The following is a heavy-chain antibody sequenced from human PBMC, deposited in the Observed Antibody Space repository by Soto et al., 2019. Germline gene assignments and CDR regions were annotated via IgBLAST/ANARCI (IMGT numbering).Heavy chain of an antibody. V-gene: IGHV1-18*01. CDR3: ARGYCSGGICYPNDF. CDR1: GYTFTKYG. Sequence: QVQLVQSGAEVKKPGASVKVSCKASGYTFTKYGITWVRQAPGQGLEWMGWISAYNGNTNYAQKLQGRVTMTTDTSTSTAYMELRSLTSADTAVYYCARGYCSGGICYPNDFWGQGTLVTVSS. D-gene: IGHD2-15*01. CDR2: ISAYNGNT. J-gene: IGHJ4*02.